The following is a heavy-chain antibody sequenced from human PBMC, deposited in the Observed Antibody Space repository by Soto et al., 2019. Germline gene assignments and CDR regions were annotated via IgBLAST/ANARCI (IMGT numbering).Heavy chain of an antibody. D-gene: IGHD7-27*01. V-gene: IGHV2-5*02. J-gene: IGHJ4*02. Sequence: QITLKESGPTLVKPTQTLTLTCTFSGFSLSTSGVGVGWIRQPTGKALQCLALIYWDDDKRYSPSLKISLTITKDTSKHQVVLTMTNMDPVDTATYDSAHRRSGNWDFDYWGQGTLVTVSS. CDR2: IYWDDDK. CDR1: GFSLSTSGVG. CDR3: AHRRSGNWDFDY.